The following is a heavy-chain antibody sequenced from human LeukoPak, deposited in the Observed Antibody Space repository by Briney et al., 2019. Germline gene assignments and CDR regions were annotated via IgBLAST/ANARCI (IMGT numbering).Heavy chain of an antibody. D-gene: IGHD3-22*01. Sequence: SVKVSCKASGGTFSNYAISWVRQAPGQGLEWMGGIIPIFGTANYAQKFQGRVTITTDESTSTAYMELSSLRSEDTAVYYCASNGYYDSSGYRDYWGQGTLVTVSS. CDR3: ASNGYYDSSGYRDY. J-gene: IGHJ4*02. CDR2: IIPIFGTA. CDR1: GGTFSNYA. V-gene: IGHV1-69*05.